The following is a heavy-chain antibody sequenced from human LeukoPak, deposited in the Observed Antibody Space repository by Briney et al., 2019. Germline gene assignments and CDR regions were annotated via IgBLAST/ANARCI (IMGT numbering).Heavy chain of an antibody. J-gene: IGHJ4*02. CDR1: GFTFSSYT. CDR2: ISSNGGST. CDR3: VKDVSSSSEF. V-gene: IGHV3-64D*09. Sequence: GGSLRLFCSASGFTFSSYTMHWVRQAPGKGLEYVSGISSNGGSTYYADSVKGRFTISRDNSKNTLYLQMSSLRAEDTALYYCVKDVSSSSEFWGQGSLVTVSS. D-gene: IGHD6-6*01.